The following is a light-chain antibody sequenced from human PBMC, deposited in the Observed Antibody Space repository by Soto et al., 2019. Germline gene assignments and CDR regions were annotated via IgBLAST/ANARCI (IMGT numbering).Light chain of an antibody. J-gene: IGLJ1*01. Sequence: QSVLSLPASVSGPPGQSITISCTGTISDVGAYNYVSWYQQHPGKAPKLMIYEVSNRPSGVSNRFSGSKSGNTASLTISGLQAEDEADYYCSSYISSSTLVFGTGTKVTV. CDR3: SSYISSSTLV. CDR1: ISDVGAYNY. CDR2: EVS. V-gene: IGLV2-14*01.